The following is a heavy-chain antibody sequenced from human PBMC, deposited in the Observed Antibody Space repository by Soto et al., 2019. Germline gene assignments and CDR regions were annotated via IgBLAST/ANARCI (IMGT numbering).Heavy chain of an antibody. CDR2: MNPNSGNT. J-gene: IGHJ6*03. Sequence: ASVKVSCKASGYTFTSYDINWVRQATGQGLEWMGWMNPNSGNTGYAQKFQGRVTMTRNTSISTAYMELSSLRSEDTAVYYCARGRYNWNTQPVYYYYYMDVWGKGTTVPSP. CDR1: GYTFTSYD. V-gene: IGHV1-8*01. D-gene: IGHD1-20*01. CDR3: ARGRYNWNTQPVYYYYYMDV.